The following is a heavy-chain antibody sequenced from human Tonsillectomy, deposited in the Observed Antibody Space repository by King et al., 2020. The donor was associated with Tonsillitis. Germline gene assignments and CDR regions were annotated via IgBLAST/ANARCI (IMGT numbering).Heavy chain of an antibody. V-gene: IGHV3-13*01. Sequence: VQLVESGGGLVQPGGSLRLSCAASGFSFSSSDMHWVRQVPGKGLEWVSVIGAAGDTYYSASVKGRFTISRENAKNSFYLQMNSLRAGDTAVYYCARAIYARGWYHYAMDVWGQGTTVTVSS. J-gene: IGHJ6*02. CDR1: GFSFSSSD. CDR3: ARAIYARGWYHYAMDV. CDR2: IGAAGDT. D-gene: IGHD6-19*01.